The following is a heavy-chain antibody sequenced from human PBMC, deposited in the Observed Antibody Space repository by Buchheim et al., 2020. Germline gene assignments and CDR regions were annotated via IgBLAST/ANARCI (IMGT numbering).Heavy chain of an antibody. Sequence: QLQLQESGPGLVKPSETLSLTCNVSGDSISRDNYYWGWIRQPPGKGLEWIGSMYYSGNTFCNPSLKSRVTISVDTSKNQISLKVKSVTAADTAVYYCARGYSYGYSYFDPWGQGTL. V-gene: IGHV4-39*07. CDR3: ARGYSYGYSYFDP. J-gene: IGHJ5*02. CDR1: GDSISRDNYY. D-gene: IGHD5-18*01. CDR2: MYYSGNT.